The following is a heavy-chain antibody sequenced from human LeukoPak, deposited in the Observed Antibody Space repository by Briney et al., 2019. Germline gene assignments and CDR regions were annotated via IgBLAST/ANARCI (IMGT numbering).Heavy chain of an antibody. CDR3: TTEYSGSFSN. CDR2: FKSKTNGGTT. CDR1: GFTFSDAW. Sequence: NPGGSLRLSCAASGFTFSDAWMNWVRQVPGKGLEWVGLFKSKTNGGTTDYAAPVKGRFTMSRDDSKNTLYLQMNSLKTEDTAVYYCTTEYSGSFSNWGQGILVTVSS. J-gene: IGHJ4*02. D-gene: IGHD1-26*01. V-gene: IGHV3-15*01.